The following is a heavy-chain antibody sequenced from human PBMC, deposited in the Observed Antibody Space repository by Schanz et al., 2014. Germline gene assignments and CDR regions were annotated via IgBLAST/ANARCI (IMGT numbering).Heavy chain of an antibody. J-gene: IGHJ4*02. CDR1: GGTFSSYT. CDR3: ARDRLECGAECYSVEVFEI. D-gene: IGHD2-21*01. Sequence: QVQLVQSGAEVKKPGSSVKVSCTASGGTFSSYTISWIRQAPGQGLEWMGRIIPVLAIADYAQKFQDKVTITADTSTTTAYMELSGMRSEDTAVYYCARDRLECGAECYSVEVFEIWGQGTLVIVSS. V-gene: IGHV1-69*09. CDR2: IIPVLAIA.